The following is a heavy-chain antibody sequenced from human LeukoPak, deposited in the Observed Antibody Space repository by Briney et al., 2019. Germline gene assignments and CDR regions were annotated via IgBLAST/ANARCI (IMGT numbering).Heavy chain of an antibody. CDR3: ARENYYGSGSPDY. CDR1: GGSFSGYY. J-gene: IGHJ4*02. CDR2: INHSGST. D-gene: IGHD3-10*01. V-gene: IGHV4-34*01. Sequence: SETLSLTCAVYGGSFSGYYWSWIRQPSGKGLEWIGEINHSGSTNYNPSLKSRVTISVDTSKNQFSLKLSSVTAADTAVYYCARENYYGSGSPDYWGQGTLVTVSS.